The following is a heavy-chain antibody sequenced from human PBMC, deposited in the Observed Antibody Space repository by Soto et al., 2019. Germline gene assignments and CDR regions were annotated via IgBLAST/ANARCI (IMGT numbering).Heavy chain of an antibody. J-gene: IGHJ3*02. CDR2: ISGSGGST. CDR1: GFTFSSYA. Sequence: EVQLLESGGGWLQPGGSRRLSCSASGFTFSSYAMSWVRQAPGKGLEWVSAISGSGGSTYYADSVKGRFTISRDNSKKTLYLQMSSLRAEDTAVYYCAKGNGFHAFDIWGKEPMVTVSS. V-gene: IGHV3-23*01. CDR3: AKGNGFHAFDI.